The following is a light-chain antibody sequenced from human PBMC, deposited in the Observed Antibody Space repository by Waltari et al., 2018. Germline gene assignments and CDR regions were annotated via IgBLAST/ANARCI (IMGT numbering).Light chain of an antibody. CDR3: SLYYGDARWV. J-gene: IGLJ3*02. V-gene: IGLV7-43*01. CDR1: TAVVTIRYY. Sequence: VLTHEPPVTVSSGGKVTLTSASTTAVVTIRYYPNWFQQKPGQSPTTLIYDTDKRHSGTPARLSGSLLGGKAALTLSNGQPEDEADYYCSLYYGDARWVFGGGTKLTVL. CDR2: DTD.